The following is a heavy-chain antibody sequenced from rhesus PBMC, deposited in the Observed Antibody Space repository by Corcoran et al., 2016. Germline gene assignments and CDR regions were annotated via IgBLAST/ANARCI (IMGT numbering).Heavy chain of an antibody. V-gene: IGHV3S5*01. Sequence: EVQLVETGGGLVQPGGSLKLSCAASGFTFSSYGMSWVRQAPGKGLEWGSAINRGWGSTHDADSGKGRFTISRDNSKNTLSLQMSSLRAEDTAVYYCAAKGAAGTFDYWGQGVLVTVSS. D-gene: IGHD6-25*01. J-gene: IGHJ4*01. CDR2: INRGWGST. CDR3: AAKGAAGTFDY. CDR1: GFTFSSYG.